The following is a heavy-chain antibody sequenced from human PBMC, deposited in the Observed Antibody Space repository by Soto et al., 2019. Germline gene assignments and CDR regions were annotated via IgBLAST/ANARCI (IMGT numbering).Heavy chain of an antibody. J-gene: IGHJ4*02. CDR1: GFTFSGYS. CDR3: ASRNYYGSGNYYSYYFDY. CDR2: ISVSGSTI. Sequence: EVQLVESGGGLVQPGGSLRLSCAASGFTFSGYSMNWVRQAPGKGLEWVSYISVSGSTIYYADSVKGRFTISRDNTKNSLYLQMNSLGAEDTAVYYCASRNYYGSGNYYSYYFDYWGQGTLVTVSS. D-gene: IGHD3-10*01. V-gene: IGHV3-48*01.